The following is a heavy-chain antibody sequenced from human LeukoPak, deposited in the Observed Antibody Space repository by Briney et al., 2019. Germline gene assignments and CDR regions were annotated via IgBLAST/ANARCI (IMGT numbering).Heavy chain of an antibody. CDR1: GFTFSSYG. J-gene: IGHJ4*02. D-gene: IGHD3-10*01. Sequence: GGSLRLSCAASGFTFSSYGMSWVRQAPGKGLEWVAVISYDGSNKYYADSVKGRFTISRDNSKNTLYLQMNSLRAEDTAVYYCARGELWFGELEVVCYFDYWGQGTLVTVSS. V-gene: IGHV3-30*03. CDR2: ISYDGSNK. CDR3: ARGELWFGELEVVCYFDY.